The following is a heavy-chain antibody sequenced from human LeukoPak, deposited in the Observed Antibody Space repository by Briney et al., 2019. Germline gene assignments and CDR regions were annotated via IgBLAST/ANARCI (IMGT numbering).Heavy chain of an antibody. CDR3: AKVANYYYGSESYYFFEH. D-gene: IGHD3-10*01. CDR2: ISSSGSTI. CDR1: GFTFSSYE. J-gene: IGHJ4*02. V-gene: IGHV3-48*03. Sequence: GGSLRLSCAACGFTFSSYEMNWVRQAPGKGLEWVSYISSSGSTIYYADSVKGRFTISRDNAKNSLYLQMSSLRVEDTAVYYCAKVANYYYGSESYYFFEHWGQGTPVTASS.